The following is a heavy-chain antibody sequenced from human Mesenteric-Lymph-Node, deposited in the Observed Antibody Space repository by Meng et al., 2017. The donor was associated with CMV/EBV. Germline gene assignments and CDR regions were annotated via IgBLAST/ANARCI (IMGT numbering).Heavy chain of an antibody. CDR1: GFTFSSYA. D-gene: IGHD6-13*01. CDR3: AKVRDFHSSSWRDGLDY. J-gene: IGHJ4*02. V-gene: IGHV3-23*03. CDR2: IYSGGSST. Sequence: GESLKISCAASGFTFSSYAMSWVRQAPGKGLEWVSVIYSGGSSTYYADSVKDRFTISRDNSKNTLYLQMNSLRAEDTAVYYCAKVRDFHSSSWRDGLDYWGQGTLVTVSS.